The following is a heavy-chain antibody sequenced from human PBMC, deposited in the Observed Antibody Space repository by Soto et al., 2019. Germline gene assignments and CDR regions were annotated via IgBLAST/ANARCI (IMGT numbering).Heavy chain of an antibody. Sequence: ASVKVSCKASGYTFTSYDINWVRQATGQGLEWMGWMNPNSGNTGYAQKFQGRVTMTRNTSISTAYMELSSLRSEDTAVYYCARGEDSSSWYLPFGCYYYYGMDVWGQGTTVTVSS. J-gene: IGHJ6*02. CDR1: GYTFTSYD. CDR3: ARGEDSSSWYLPFGCYYYYGMDV. D-gene: IGHD6-13*01. CDR2: MNPNSGNT. V-gene: IGHV1-8*01.